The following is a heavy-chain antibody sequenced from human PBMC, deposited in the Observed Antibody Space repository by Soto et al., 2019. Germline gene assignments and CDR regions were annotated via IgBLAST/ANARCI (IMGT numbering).Heavy chain of an antibody. CDR3: ARGYCSGGSCSSYYFDY. V-gene: IGHV1-69*01. CDR1: GGTCSSYA. CDR2: IIPIFGTA. J-gene: IGHJ4*02. Sequence: QVQLVQSGAEVKKPGSSVKVSCKASGGTCSSYAISWVRQAPGQGLEWMGGIIPIFGTANYAQKFQGRVTITADESTSTAYMELSSLRSEDTAVYYCARGYCSGGSCSSYYFDYWGQGTLVTVSS. D-gene: IGHD2-15*01.